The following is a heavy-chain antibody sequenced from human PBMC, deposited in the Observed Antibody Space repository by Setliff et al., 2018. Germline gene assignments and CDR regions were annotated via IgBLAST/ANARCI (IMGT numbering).Heavy chain of an antibody. CDR1: GFTFSGSA. Sequence: LGGSLRLSCAASGFTFSGSAIYWVRQASGKGLEWVGRIRSKADSYSTAYAASVKGRFTISRDDSKNTAFLQVNSLKTEDTAVYYCATDRGWLDMFDYWGQGTLVTVSS. CDR2: IRSKADSYST. V-gene: IGHV3-73*01. D-gene: IGHD6-19*01. CDR3: ATDRGWLDMFDY. J-gene: IGHJ4*02.